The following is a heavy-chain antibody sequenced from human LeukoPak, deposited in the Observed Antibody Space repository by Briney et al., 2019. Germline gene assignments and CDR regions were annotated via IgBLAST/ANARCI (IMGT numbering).Heavy chain of an antibody. CDR3: AKDETGLIWTYYSDY. J-gene: IGHJ4*02. Sequence: GGSLRLSCAASGFTFSNYWMNWVRQAPGKGMEWVAIIEKDGSEILYVDSVKGRVTISRDNSKNTLYLQMNSLRAEQPYVYYCAKDETGLIWTYYSDYWGQGTLVTVYS. CDR2: IEKDGSEI. V-gene: IGHV3-7*01. D-gene: IGHD2-21*01. CDR1: GFTFSNYW.